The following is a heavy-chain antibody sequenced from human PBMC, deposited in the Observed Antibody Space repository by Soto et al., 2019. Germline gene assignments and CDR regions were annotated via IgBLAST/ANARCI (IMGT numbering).Heavy chain of an antibody. CDR3: ARDYDSSGYPRYYFAY. Sequence: QVQLVESGGGVVQPGRSLRLSCAASGFTFSSYGMHWVRQAPGKGLEWVAVIWYDGSNKYYADSVKGRFTISRDNSKNTLYLQTNILRAEDTAVYYCARDYDSSGYPRYYFAYWGQGTLVTVSS. D-gene: IGHD3-22*01. J-gene: IGHJ4*02. CDR1: GFTFSSYG. CDR2: IWYDGSNK. V-gene: IGHV3-33*01.